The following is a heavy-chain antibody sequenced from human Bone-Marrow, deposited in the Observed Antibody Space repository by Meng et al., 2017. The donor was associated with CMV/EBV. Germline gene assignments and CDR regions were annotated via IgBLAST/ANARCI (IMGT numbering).Heavy chain of an antibody. J-gene: IGHJ4*02. Sequence: GSLRLSCTVSGGSISSYYWSWIRQPPGKGLEWIGEINHSGSTNYNPSLKSRVTISVDTSKNQFSLKLSSVTAADTAVYYCARRRGRLYQLSHWGQGTLVTVSS. D-gene: IGHD2-2*01. CDR2: INHSGST. CDR3: ARRRGRLYQLSH. CDR1: GGSISSYY. V-gene: IGHV4-34*01.